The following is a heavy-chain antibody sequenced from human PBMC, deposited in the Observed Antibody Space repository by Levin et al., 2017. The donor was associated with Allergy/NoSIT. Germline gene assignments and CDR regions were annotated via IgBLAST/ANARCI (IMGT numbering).Heavy chain of an antibody. CDR2: IYSGGST. V-gene: IGHV3-66*01. CDR1: GFTVSGNY. D-gene: IGHD5-18*01. CDR3: ASAPWGGYSYGPALRGY. J-gene: IGHJ4*02. Sequence: GASVKVSCAASGFTVSGNYMSWVRQAPGKGLEWVSVIYSGGSTYYADSVKGRFTIPRDNSKNTLYLQMNSLRAEDTAVYYCASAPWGGYSYGPALRGYWGQGTLVTVSS.